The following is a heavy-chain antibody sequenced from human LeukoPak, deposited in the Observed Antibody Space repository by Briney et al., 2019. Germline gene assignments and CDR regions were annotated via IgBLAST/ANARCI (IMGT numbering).Heavy chain of an antibody. CDR2: MNPNSGNT. CDR3: ARGASRSFDY. V-gene: IGHV1-8*02. CDR1: GYTFTSYS. Sequence: ASVKVSCKASGYTFTSYSISWVRRAPGQGLEWMGWMNPNSGNTGYAQKFQGRVTMTRSTSINTAYMELSSLRSEDTAVYYCARGASRSFDYWGQGTLVAVSS. J-gene: IGHJ4*02.